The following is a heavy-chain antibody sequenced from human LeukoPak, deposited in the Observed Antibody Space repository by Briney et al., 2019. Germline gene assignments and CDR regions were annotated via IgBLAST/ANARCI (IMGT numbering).Heavy chain of an antibody. D-gene: IGHD3-10*02. CDR3: AELGITMIGGV. CDR1: GFTFSSYG. V-gene: IGHV3-30*18. J-gene: IGHJ6*04. CDR2: ISYDGDNK. Sequence: GGSLRLSCAASGFTFSSYGMHWVRQAPGKGLEWVAVISYDGDNKYYADSVKGRFTISRDNAKNSLYLQMNSLRAEDTAVYYCAELGITMIGGVWGKGTTVTISS.